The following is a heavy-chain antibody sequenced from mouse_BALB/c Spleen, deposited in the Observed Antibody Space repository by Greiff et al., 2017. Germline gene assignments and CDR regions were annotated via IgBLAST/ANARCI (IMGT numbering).Heavy chain of an antibody. V-gene: IGHV1-66*01. Sequence: VQLQQSGPELVKPGASVKISCKASGYSFTSYYIHWVKQRPGQGLEWIGWIFPGSGNTKYNEKFKGKATLTADTSSSTAYMQLSSLTSEDSAVYFCARGSRGYYAMDYWGQGTSVTVSS. J-gene: IGHJ4*01. D-gene: IGHD1-1*01. CDR3: ARGSRGYYAMDY. CDR1: GYSFTSYY. CDR2: IFPGSGNT.